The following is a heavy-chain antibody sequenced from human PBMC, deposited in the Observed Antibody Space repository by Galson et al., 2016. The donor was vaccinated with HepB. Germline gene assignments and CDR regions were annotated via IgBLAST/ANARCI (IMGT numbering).Heavy chain of an antibody. V-gene: IGHV3-74*01. CDR3: ARDLWRGGRIDY. J-gene: IGHJ4*02. D-gene: IGHD4-23*01. CDR2: NTIDGSTT. CDR1: GFTFSNYW. Sequence: SLRLSCAASGFTFSNYWMHWVRQAPGKGLVWVSHNTIDGSTTTYADSVKGRFTISRDNAKNTLYLQMNSLRAEDTAVYYCARDLWRGGRIDYWGQGTLVTVSS.